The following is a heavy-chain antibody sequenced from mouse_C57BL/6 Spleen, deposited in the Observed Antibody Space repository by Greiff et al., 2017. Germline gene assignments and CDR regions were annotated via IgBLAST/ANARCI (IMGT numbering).Heavy chain of an antibody. CDR2: IDPNSGGT. V-gene: IGHV1-72*01. D-gene: IGHD1-1*01. CDR1: GYTFTSYW. Sequence: QVQLQQPGAELVKPGASVKLSCKASGYTFTSYWMHWVKQRPGRGLEWIGRIDPNSGGTKYNEKFKGKAKLTVDNPSSPAYMQLSSLTSEDSAVYYCARPYYCSFAYWGQGTLVTVSA. CDR3: ARPYYCSFAY. J-gene: IGHJ3*01.